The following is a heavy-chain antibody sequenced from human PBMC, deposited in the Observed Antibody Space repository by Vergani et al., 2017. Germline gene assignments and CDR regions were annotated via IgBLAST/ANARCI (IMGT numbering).Heavy chain of an antibody. J-gene: IGHJ3*02. CDR1: GFTFSSYG. V-gene: IGHV3-33*01. Sequence: VQLVESGGGLVQPGGSLRLSCAASGFTFSSYGMHWVRQAPGKGLEWVAVIWYDGSNKYYADSVKGRFTISRDNSKNTLYLQMNSLRAEDTAVYYCASSGIAAAGTGAFDIWGQGTIVTVSS. D-gene: IGHD6-13*01. CDR2: IWYDGSNK. CDR3: ASSGIAAAGTGAFDI.